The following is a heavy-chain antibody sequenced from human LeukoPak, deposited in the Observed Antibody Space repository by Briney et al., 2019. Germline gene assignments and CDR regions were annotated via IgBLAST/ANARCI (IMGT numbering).Heavy chain of an antibody. Sequence: SETLSLTCTVSGGSISSYYWSWIRQPPGKGLEWIGYIYYSGSTNYNPSLKSRVTISVDTSKNQFSLKLSSVTAADTAVYYCARGGEQPWGCFDYWGQGTLVTVSS. J-gene: IGHJ4*02. CDR2: IYYSGST. CDR3: ARGGEQPWGCFDY. CDR1: GGSISSYY. V-gene: IGHV4-59*01. D-gene: IGHD1/OR15-1a*01.